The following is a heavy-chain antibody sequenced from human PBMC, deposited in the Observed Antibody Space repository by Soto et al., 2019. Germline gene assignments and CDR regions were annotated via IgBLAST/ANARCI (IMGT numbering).Heavy chain of an antibody. V-gene: IGHV1-46*01. D-gene: IGHD3-22*01. Sequence: ASVKVSCKASGYTFTSYYMPWVRQAPRQGLEWMGIINPSGGSTSYAQKFQGRVTMTRDTSTSTVYMELSSLRSEDTAVYYCSILSVYYDSSGYYYVDYWGQGTLVTVSS. CDR1: GYTFTSYY. J-gene: IGHJ4*02. CDR3: SILSVYYDSSGYYYVDY. CDR2: INPSGGST.